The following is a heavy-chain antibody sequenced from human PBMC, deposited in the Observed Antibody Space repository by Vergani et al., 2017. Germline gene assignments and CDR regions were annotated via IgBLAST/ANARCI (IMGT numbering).Heavy chain of an antibody. Sequence: EVQLLESRGGLVQPGGSLRLSCAASGFTFSSYAMSWVRQAPGKGLEWVSAISGSGGSTYYADSVKGRFTISRDNSKNTLYLQMNSLRAEDTAVYYCATGDSSGYYAFDYWGQGTLVTVSS. D-gene: IGHD3-22*01. J-gene: IGHJ4*02. CDR2: ISGSGGST. CDR1: GFTFSSYA. CDR3: ATGDSSGYYAFDY. V-gene: IGHV3-23*01.